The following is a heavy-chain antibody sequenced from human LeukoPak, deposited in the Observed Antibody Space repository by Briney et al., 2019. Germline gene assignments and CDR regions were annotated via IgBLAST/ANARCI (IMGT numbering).Heavy chain of an antibody. J-gene: IGHJ4*02. CDR3: ARQPIAVAGQYYFYY. D-gene: IGHD6-19*01. CDR1: GGSISSHY. V-gene: IGHV4-59*08. CDR2: IYYSGST. Sequence: SETLSLTCTVSGGSISSHYWSWIRQPPGKGLEWIGYIYYSGSTNYNPSLKSRVTISVDTSKNQFSLKLSSVTAADTAVYYCARQPIAVAGQYYFYYWGQGTLVTVSS.